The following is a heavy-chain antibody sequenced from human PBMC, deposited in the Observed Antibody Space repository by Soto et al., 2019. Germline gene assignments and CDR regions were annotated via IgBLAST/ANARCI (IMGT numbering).Heavy chain of an antibody. D-gene: IGHD3-3*01. CDR2: IYYSGST. V-gene: IGHV4-59*08. CDR1: GGSVSRYY. CDR3: ARLDYDFWSGHDY. J-gene: IGHJ4*02. Sequence: TLSLTCTVSGGSVSRYYWSWIRQPPGKGLEWIGYIYYSGSTNYNPSLKSRVTISVDTSKNQFSLKLSSVTAADTAVYYCARLDYDFWSGHDYWGQGTLVTVSS.